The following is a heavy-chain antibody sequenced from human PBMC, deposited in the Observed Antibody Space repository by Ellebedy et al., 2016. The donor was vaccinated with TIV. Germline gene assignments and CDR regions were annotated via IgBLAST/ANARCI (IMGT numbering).Heavy chain of an antibody. J-gene: IGHJ4*02. D-gene: IGHD6-13*01. V-gene: IGHV3-33*08. CDR3: ARDRISASGIFDY. Sequence: GGSLRLSCAASGFTFSSYGMHWVRQAPGKGLEWVAVIWFDGSNKYYADSVKGRFTISRDNSKNTLNLQMNSLRAEDTAVYYCARDRISASGIFDYWGQGTLVTVSS. CDR1: GFTFSSYG. CDR2: IWFDGSNK.